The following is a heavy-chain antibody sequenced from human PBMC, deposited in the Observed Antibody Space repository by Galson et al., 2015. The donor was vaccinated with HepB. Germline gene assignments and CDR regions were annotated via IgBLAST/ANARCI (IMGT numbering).Heavy chain of an antibody. CDR1: GVSFSYNY. CDR3: ARERRDGYNPWYFDL. J-gene: IGHJ2*01. Sequence: LTCTVSGVSFSYNYWSRIRQSPGKGLEWIGYIYHSGLSNDNPSLKSRVSMSVDTSKRQFSLRLTSVTAADTAIYYCARERRDGYNPWYFDLWGRGTLVIVSS. V-gene: IGHV4-59*01. CDR2: IYHSGLS. D-gene: IGHD5-24*01.